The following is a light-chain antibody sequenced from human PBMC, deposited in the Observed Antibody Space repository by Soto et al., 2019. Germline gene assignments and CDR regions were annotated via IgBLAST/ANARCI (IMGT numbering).Light chain of an antibody. J-gene: IGLJ2*01. CDR1: SSDVDDYNF. CDR2: DVT. CDR3: CSYAGGYFFEVI. V-gene: IGLV2-11*01. Sequence: QSALTQPRSVSGSPGQSVTISCTGTSSDVDDYNFVSWYQQHPGTAPKLMIYDVTKRPSGVPGRFSGSRSGNTASLTISGLQIEDEAYYYCCSYAGGYFFEVIFGGGTQLTVL.